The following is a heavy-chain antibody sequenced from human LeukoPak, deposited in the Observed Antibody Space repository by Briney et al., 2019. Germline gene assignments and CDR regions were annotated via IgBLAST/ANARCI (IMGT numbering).Heavy chain of an antibody. Sequence: SVKVSCKASGGTFSSYTISWVRQAPGQGLEWMGRIIPILGIANYAQKFQGRVTITADKSTSTAYMELSSLRAEDTALYYCALHFGSENYYKYWGQGTLVTVSS. CDR1: GGTFSSYT. CDR3: ALHFGSENYYKY. J-gene: IGHJ4*02. D-gene: IGHD3-10*01. CDR2: IIPILGIA. V-gene: IGHV1-69*02.